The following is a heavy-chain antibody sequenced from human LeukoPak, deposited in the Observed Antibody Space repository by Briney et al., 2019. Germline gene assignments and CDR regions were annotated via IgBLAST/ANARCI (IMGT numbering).Heavy chain of an antibody. V-gene: IGHV3-49*04. CDR1: GFTFGDYA. D-gene: IGHD5-24*01. CDR3: TRTIEGAFDI. J-gene: IGHJ3*02. Sequence: GGSLRLSCTVSGFTFGDYAMSWVRQAPGKGLEWVGFIRSKAYGGTTEYAASVKGRFTISRDDSKSIAYLQMNSLKTEDTAVYYCTRTIEGAFDIWGQGTMVTVSS. CDR2: IRSKAYGGTT.